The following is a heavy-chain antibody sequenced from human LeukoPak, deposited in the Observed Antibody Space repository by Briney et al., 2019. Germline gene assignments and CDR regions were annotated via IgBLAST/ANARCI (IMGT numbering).Heavy chain of an antibody. J-gene: IGHJ4*02. D-gene: IGHD1-26*01. Sequence: PGGSLRLSCAASGFTFSSYGMHWVRQAPGKGLEWVAVIWYDGSNKYYADSVKGRFTISRDNSKNTLYLQMNSPRAEDTAVYYCAKDARWELPHFDYWGQGTLVTVSS. CDR3: AKDARWELPHFDY. V-gene: IGHV3-30*02. CDR1: GFTFSSYG. CDR2: IWYDGSNK.